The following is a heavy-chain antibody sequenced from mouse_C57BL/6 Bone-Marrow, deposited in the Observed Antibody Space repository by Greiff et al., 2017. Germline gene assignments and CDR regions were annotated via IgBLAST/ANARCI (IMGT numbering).Heavy chain of an antibody. J-gene: IGHJ4*01. CDR1: GYTFTSYW. Sequence: QVQLQQPGAELVMPGASVKLSCKASGYTFTSYWMHWVKQRPGQGLEWIGEIDPSDSYTNYNQKFKGKSTLTVDKSSSTAYMQLSSLTSVDSAVYYCTRSDYNGSSSYYTMDNWGQGTTVTVSS. D-gene: IGHD1-1*01. CDR2: IDPSDSYT. V-gene: IGHV1-69*01. CDR3: TRSDYNGSSSYYTMDN.